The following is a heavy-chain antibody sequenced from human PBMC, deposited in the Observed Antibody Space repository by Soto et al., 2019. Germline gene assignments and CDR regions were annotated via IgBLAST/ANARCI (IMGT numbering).Heavy chain of an antibody. V-gene: IGHV3-30*18. CDR1: GFTFSSYG. Sequence: GGSLRLSCAASGFTFSSYGMHWVRQAPGKGLEWVALISYDGSNKYYVDSVKGRFTISRDNSKNTLFLQMNSLRAGDTAVYYCAKDRLRGGFLTTATTNGMDVWGQGATVTVSS. CDR2: ISYDGSNK. D-gene: IGHD1-26*01. J-gene: IGHJ6*02. CDR3: AKDRLRGGFLTTATTNGMDV.